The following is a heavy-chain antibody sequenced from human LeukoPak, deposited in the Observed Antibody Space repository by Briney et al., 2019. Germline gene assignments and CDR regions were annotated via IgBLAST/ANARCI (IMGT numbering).Heavy chain of an antibody. CDR3: ASTFPYCSDDVCAL. V-gene: IGHV3-7*01. D-gene: IGHD2-15*01. J-gene: IGHJ1*01. Sequence: PGGSLRLSCVASGVAIRNSWMSWVRQAPGKGLEWVANIHPDGSVQNYVDSVKGRFTISRDNAKNSLYLQINNLRAEDTAVYYCASTFPYCSDDVCALGGQGTLVTVSS. CDR2: IHPDGSVQ. CDR1: GVAIRNSW.